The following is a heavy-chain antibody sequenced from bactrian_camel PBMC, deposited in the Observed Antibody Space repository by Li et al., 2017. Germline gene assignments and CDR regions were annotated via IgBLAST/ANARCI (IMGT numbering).Heavy chain of an antibody. Sequence: HVQLVESGGGSVQTGGSLRLSCVVSGYAYSDGYCLGWFRQAPGKEREGVAAMWPGGGSTYYADSVKGRFTISQENAKNTVYLQMNSAKPEDTGMYICAADKLYGGTHPLARDFRYCAAYPRGNDCSLRAIDFPYWGEGTQVTVS. V-gene: IGHV3S1*01. J-gene: IGHJ4*01. CDR1: GYAYSDGYC. CDR2: MWPGGGST. CDR3: AADKLYGGTHPLARDFRYCAAYPRGNDCSLRAIDFPY. D-gene: IGHD6*01.